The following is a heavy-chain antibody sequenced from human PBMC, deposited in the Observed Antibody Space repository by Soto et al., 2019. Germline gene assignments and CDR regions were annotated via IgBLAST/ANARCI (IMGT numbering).Heavy chain of an antibody. V-gene: IGHV1-69*06. J-gene: IGHJ4*02. CDR2: IIPIFGTA. Sequence: GASVKVSCKASGGTFSSYAISWVRQAPGQGLEWMGGIIPIFGTANYAQKFQGRVTITADKSTSTAYMELSSLRSEDTAVYYCARDDYDSSGYAFDYWGQGTLVTVSS. CDR1: GGTFSSYA. CDR3: ARDDYDSSGYAFDY. D-gene: IGHD3-22*01.